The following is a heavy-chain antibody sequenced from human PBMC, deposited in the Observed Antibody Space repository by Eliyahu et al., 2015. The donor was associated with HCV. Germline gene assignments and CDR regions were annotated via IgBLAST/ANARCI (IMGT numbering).Heavy chain of an antibody. Sequence: QVQLQESGPGLVKPSETLSLTCTVSGGSISSYYWSWIRQPPGKGLEWIGYIYYSGSTNYNPPLKSRVTISVDTSKNQFSLKLSSVTAADTAVYYCARVYGEVWFDPWGQGTLVTVSS. J-gene: IGHJ5*02. CDR2: IYYSGST. CDR1: GGSISSYY. D-gene: IGHD4-17*01. CDR3: ARVYGEVWFDP. V-gene: IGHV4-59*12.